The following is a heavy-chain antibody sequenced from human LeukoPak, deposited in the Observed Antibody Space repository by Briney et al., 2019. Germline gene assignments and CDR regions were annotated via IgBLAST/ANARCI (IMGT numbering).Heavy chain of an antibody. Sequence: PSETLSLTCAVYGGSFSGYYWSWIRQPPGKGLEWIGEINHSGSTNYNPSLKSRVTISVDTSKNQFSLKLSSVTAADTAVYYCAAGSGSYYYYMDVWGKGTTVTISS. V-gene: IGHV4-34*01. D-gene: IGHD3-10*01. CDR2: INHSGST. J-gene: IGHJ6*03. CDR3: AAGSGSYYYYMDV. CDR1: GGSFSGYY.